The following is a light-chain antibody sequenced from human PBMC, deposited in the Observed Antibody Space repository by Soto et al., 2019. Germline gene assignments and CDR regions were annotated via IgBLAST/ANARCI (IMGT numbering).Light chain of an antibody. CDR3: SSYTSSSTPVV. J-gene: IGLJ2*01. V-gene: IGLV2-14*01. Sequence: QSALTQPASVSGSPGQSITISCTGTSSDVGGYNYVSWYQQHPGKAPKLIIFDVSNRPSGVSSRFSGSKSGNTASLTISGLQAEDVADYYCSSYTSSSTPVVFGGGTKLTVL. CDR2: DVS. CDR1: SSDVGGYNY.